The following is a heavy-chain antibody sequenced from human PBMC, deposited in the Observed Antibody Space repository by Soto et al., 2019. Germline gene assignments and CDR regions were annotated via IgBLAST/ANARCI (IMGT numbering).Heavy chain of an antibody. CDR3: ARDFIAASYYYYMDV. J-gene: IGHJ6*03. Sequence: VQLVESGGGLVKPGESLRLSCAASGFIFSSYSMNWVRQAPGKGLEWVAIISYDGSNEYYADSVKGRFTISRDNAKNSMYLQMSSLRAEDTAVYYCARDFIAASYYYYMDVWGKGTTVTVSS. CDR2: ISYDGSNE. CDR1: GFIFSSYS. D-gene: IGHD6-13*01. V-gene: IGHV3-30*03.